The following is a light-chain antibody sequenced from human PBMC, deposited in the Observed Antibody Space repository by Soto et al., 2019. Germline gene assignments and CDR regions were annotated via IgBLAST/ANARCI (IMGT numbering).Light chain of an antibody. Sequence: QPVLTQSPSASASLGASVKLTCTLSSGHSNYAIAWHQQQPEKGPRYLMKLNSDGSHRKGDGIPDRFAGSSSGAERYLTISSLQSEDEADYYCQTWGTGIHVVFGGWTKLTVL. CDR1: SGHSNYA. V-gene: IGLV4-69*01. CDR2: LNSDGSH. CDR3: QTWGTGIHVV. J-gene: IGLJ2*01.